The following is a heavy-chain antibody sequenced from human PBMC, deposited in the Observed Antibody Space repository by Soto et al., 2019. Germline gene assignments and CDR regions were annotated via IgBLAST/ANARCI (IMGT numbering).Heavy chain of an antibody. CDR3: ARETRDGMDV. V-gene: IGHV4-59*01. CDR2: IYYSGST. J-gene: IGHJ6*02. Sequence: QVQLQESGPGLVKPSETLSLTCTVSGGSISSYYWSWIRQPPGKGLEWIGYIYYSGSTNYNPSLKSRVTMSVDTSKNQFALKLSSVTAADTAVYYCARETRDGMDVWGQGTTVTVSS. CDR1: GGSISSYY.